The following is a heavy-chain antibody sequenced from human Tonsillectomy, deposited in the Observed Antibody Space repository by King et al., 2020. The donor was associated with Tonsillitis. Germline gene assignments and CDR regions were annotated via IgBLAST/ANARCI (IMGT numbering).Heavy chain of an antibody. V-gene: IGHV3-53*04. CDR2: IYSDGST. D-gene: IGHD1-26*01. CDR3: ARWETGFDY. Sequence: QLVQSGGDLVQPGGSLRLSCAASGFTVSSNYMSWVRQAPGKGLDWVSIIYSDGSTYYADSVKGRFTISRHNSKNTLYLQMNSLRAEDTALYYCARWETGFDYWGQGTLVTVSS. CDR1: GFTVSSNY. J-gene: IGHJ4*02.